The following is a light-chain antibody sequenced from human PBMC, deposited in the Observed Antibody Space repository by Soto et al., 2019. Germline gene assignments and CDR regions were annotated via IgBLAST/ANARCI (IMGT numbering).Light chain of an antibody. V-gene: IGKV3-11*01. CDR2: DAS. CDR3: QQRSNWLTWT. CDR1: QSVSSY. J-gene: IGKJ1*01. Sequence: EIVLTQSPSTLSLSPGERATLSRRASQSVSSYLAWYQQKPGQAPRLLIYDASNRATGIPARFSGSGSGTDFTLTISSLEPEDFAVYYCQQRSNWLTWTFGQGTKVDI.